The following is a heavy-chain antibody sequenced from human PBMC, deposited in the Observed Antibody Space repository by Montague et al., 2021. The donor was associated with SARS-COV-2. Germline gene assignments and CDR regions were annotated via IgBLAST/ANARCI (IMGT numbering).Heavy chain of an antibody. CDR2: IWHDGSNK. CDR1: GFTFSSYG. V-gene: IGHV3-33*06. CDR3: AKPFYDYIWGSYRQTGYFDY. Sequence: SLRLSCAASGFTFSSYGMHWVRQAPGKGLEWVAVIWHDGSNKYYADSVKGRFTISRDNSKNTLYLQMNSLRAEDTAVYYCAKPFYDYIWGSYRQTGYFDYWGQGTLVTVSS. D-gene: IGHD3-16*02. J-gene: IGHJ4*02.